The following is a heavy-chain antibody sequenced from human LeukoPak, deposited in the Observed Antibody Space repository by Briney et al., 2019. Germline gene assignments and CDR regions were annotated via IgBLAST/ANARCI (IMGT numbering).Heavy chain of an antibody. CDR1: GFTFSSYW. D-gene: IGHD6-19*01. Sequence: GGSLRLSCAASGFTFSSYWMSWVRQAPGKGLEWVAVISYDGSNKYYADSVKGRFTVSRDNSKNTLYLQMNSLRAEDTAVYYCAKDQGGSGFSGMDVWGQGTTVTVSS. J-gene: IGHJ6*02. CDR3: AKDQGGSGFSGMDV. V-gene: IGHV3-30*18. CDR2: ISYDGSNK.